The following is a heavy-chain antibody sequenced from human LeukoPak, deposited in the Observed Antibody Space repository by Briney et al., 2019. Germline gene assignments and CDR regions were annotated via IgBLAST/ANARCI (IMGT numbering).Heavy chain of an antibody. J-gene: IGHJ3*02. D-gene: IGHD3-9*01. CDR2: FSSSSSYI. CDR3: ARPKYYDILTDAFDI. V-gene: IGHV3-21*01. Sequence: GGSLRLSCAASGFTFDDYAMNWVRQAPGKGLEWVSSFSSSSSYIYYADSVKGRFTISRDNAKNSLYLQMNSLRAEDTAVYYCARPKYYDILTDAFDIWGQGTMVTVSS. CDR1: GFTFDDYA.